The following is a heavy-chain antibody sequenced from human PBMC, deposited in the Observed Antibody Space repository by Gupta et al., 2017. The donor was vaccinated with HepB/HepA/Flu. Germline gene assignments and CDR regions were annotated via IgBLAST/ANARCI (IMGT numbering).Heavy chain of an antibody. CDR1: GFTFSNYG. D-gene: IGHD1-26*01. CDR2: IWYDGSNK. J-gene: IGHJ4*02. CDR3: VRDKSFYLDS. Sequence: QVQLVESGGGVVQPGRSLRLSCAASGFTFSNYGMHWVRQAPGQGLKWVAVIWYDGSNKYYADSVKGRFTISRDQSNNTVNLQMNSLRVEDTAVYFCVRDKSFYLDSWGQGTLVTVSS. V-gene: IGHV3-33*01.